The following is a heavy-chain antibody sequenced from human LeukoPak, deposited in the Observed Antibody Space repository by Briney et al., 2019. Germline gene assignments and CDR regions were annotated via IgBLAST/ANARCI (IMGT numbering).Heavy chain of an antibody. D-gene: IGHD2-15*01. CDR2: IYHSGST. Sequence: KSSETLSLTCTVSGGSISSSSYYWGWIRQPPGKGLEWIGSIYHSGSTYYNPSLKSRVTISVDTSKNQFSLKLSSVTAADTAVYYCARQLLAATRDDPWGQGTLVTVSS. V-gene: IGHV4-39*01. CDR1: GGSISSSSYY. CDR3: ARQLLAATRDDP. J-gene: IGHJ5*02.